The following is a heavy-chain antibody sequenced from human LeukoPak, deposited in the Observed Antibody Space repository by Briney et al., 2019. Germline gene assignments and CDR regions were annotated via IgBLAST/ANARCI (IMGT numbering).Heavy chain of an antibody. V-gene: IGHV3-21*06. J-gene: IGHJ4*02. CDR2: ITSSSSYI. CDR1: GFTFTTYT. D-gene: IGHD6-13*01. CDR3: ARGHSGSSFDY. Sequence: GGSLRLSCAASGFTFTTYTMNWVRQAPGKGLEWVSSITSSSSYIYYADSVKGRVTISRDSAKNSLYLQMNSLRAEDTAVYYCARGHSGSSFDYWGQGTLVTVSS.